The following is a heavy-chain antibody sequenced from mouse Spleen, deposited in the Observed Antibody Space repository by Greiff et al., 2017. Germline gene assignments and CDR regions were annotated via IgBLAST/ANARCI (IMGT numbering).Heavy chain of an antibody. J-gene: IGHJ3*01. Sequence: EVQLVESGPGLVKPSQSLSLTCSVTGYSITSGYYWNWIRQFPGNKLEWMGYISYDGSNNYNPSLKNRISITRDTSKNQFFLKLNSVTTEDTATYYCARELGGFAYWGQGTLVTVSA. D-gene: IGHD4-1*01. V-gene: IGHV3-6*01. CDR1: GYSITSGYY. CDR3: ARELGGFAY. CDR2: ISYDGSN.